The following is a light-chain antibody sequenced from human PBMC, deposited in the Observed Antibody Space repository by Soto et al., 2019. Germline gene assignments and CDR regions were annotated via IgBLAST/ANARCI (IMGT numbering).Light chain of an antibody. CDR2: DVS. J-gene: IGLJ1*01. CDR3: SSYTSSSTYV. V-gene: IGLV2-14*01. CDR1: SSDVGGYNY. Sequence: QSALTQPASVSGSPGQSITISCTGTSSDVGGYNYVSWYQQHPGKVPKLMIYDVSNRPSGVSNRFSGSKSGNTASLTISGLQGEDEADYYCSSYTSSSTYVFGTGTKLTVL.